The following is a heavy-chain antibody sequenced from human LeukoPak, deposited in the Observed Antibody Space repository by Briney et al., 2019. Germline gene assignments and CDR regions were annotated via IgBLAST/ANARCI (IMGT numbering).Heavy chain of an antibody. CDR2: VKSKTNGGTT. CDR1: GFTFSNAW. CDR3: TAGIGHSDFDY. D-gene: IGHD6-13*01. V-gene: IGHV3-15*01. J-gene: IGHJ4*02. Sequence: GGSLRLSCAASGFTFSNAWMSWVRQAPGKGLEWVGRVKSKTNGGTTGYAAPVKGRFTISRDDSKNTYLQMNSLRSEDTAVYYCTAGIGHSDFDYWGQGTLVTVSS.